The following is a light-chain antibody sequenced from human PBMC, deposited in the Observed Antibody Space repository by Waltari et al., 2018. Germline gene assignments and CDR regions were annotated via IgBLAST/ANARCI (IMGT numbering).Light chain of an antibody. Sequence: QSALTQPPSASGSPGQSVTISCTGTSSDIGGHNYVSWYPQYPGKAPKLMIYEVSQRPSGVPDRFSGSKSGNTASLTVSGLQAEDEAYYYCGSYAGTQKFFGGGTKLTVL. CDR2: EVS. CDR1: SSDIGGHNY. CDR3: GSYAGTQKF. J-gene: IGLJ2*01. V-gene: IGLV2-8*01.